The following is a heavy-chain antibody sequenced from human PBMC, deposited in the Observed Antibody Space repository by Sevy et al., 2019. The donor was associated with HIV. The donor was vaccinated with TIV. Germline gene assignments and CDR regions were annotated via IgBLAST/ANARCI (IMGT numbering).Heavy chain of an antibody. V-gene: IGHV3-20*04. CDR3: ARVDYGDYGED. J-gene: IGHJ4*02. Sequence: GGSLRLSCAASGFTFDDYGMSWVRQAPGKGLEWVSGINWNGGSTGYADSVKGRFTISRVNAKNSLYLQMNSLRAEDTALYYCARVDYGDYGEDWGQGTLVTVSS. D-gene: IGHD4-17*01. CDR1: GFTFDDYG. CDR2: INWNGGST.